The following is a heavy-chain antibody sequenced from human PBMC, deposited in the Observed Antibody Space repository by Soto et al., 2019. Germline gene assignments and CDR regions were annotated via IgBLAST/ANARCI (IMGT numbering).Heavy chain of an antibody. CDR3: AKDMAYCSGGSCYSDYYYGMDV. V-gene: IGHV3-43*01. CDR2: ISWDGGST. D-gene: IGHD2-15*01. Sequence: GGSLRLSCAASGFTFDDYTMHWVRQAPGKGLEWVSLISWDGGSTYYADSVKGRFTISRDNSKNSLYLQMNSLRTEDTALYYCAKDMAYCSGGSCYSDYYYGMDVWGQGTTVTVSS. CDR1: GFTFDDYT. J-gene: IGHJ6*02.